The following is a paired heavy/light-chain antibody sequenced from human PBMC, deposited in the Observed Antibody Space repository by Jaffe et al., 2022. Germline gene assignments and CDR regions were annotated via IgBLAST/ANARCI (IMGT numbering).Light chain of an antibody. CDR1: SSNIGINT. V-gene: IGLV1-44*01. CDR3: AAWDDTLNGWV. J-gene: IGLJ3*02. CDR2: TNN. Sequence: QSVLTQPPSASGTPGQRVTISCSGSSSNIGINTVNWFQQLPGTAPKLLIYTNNQRPSGVPDRFSGSKSGTSASLAISGLQSEDEADYYCAAWDDTLNGWVFGGGTKLTVL.
Heavy chain of an antibody. CDR2: IYYSGST. CDR1: GGSISSGSYY. J-gene: IGHJ4*02. V-gene: IGHV4-39*01. CDR3: ARYSTPTYYYGSGSSKIDY. D-gene: IGHD3-10*01. Sequence: QLQLQESGPGLVKPSETLSLTCSVSGGSISSGSYYWGWIRQPPGKGLEWIGSIYYSGSTYYNPSLKSRVTISVDTSKNQFSLKLSSVTAADTAVYYCARYSTPTYYYGSGSSKIDYWGQGTLVTVSS.